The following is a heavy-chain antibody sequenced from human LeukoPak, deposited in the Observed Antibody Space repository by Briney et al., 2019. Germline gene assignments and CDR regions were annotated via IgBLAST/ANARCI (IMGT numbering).Heavy chain of an antibody. V-gene: IGHV4-30-4*01. D-gene: IGHD3-22*01. J-gene: IGHJ4*02. CDR2: IYYSGST. Sequence: SETLSLTCTVSGGSISSGDYYWSWIRQPPGKGLEWIGYIYYSGSTYYNPSLKSRVTISVDTSKNQFSLKLSSVTAADTAVYYCARDSANDSSGYSLDYWGQGTLVTVSS. CDR3: ARDSANDSSGYSLDY. CDR1: GGSISSGDYY.